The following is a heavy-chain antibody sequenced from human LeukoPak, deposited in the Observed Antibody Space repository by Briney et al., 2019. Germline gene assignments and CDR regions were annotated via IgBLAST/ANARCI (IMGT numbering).Heavy chain of an antibody. CDR3: AKDGEQWLVTRLDY. Sequence: PGGSLRLSCAASGFTFSSYAMSWVRQAPGKGLEWVSAISGSGGSTYYADSVKGRFTISRDNSKNTPYLQMNSLRAEGTAVYYCAKDGEQWLVTRLDYWGQGTLVTVSS. V-gene: IGHV3-23*01. CDR1: GFTFSSYA. CDR2: ISGSGGST. J-gene: IGHJ4*02. D-gene: IGHD6-19*01.